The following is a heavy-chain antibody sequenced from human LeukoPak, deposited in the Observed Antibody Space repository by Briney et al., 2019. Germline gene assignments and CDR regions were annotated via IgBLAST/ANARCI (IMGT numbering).Heavy chain of an antibody. V-gene: IGHV1-69*05. D-gene: IGHD1-26*01. CDR2: IIPIFGTA. CDR1: GGTFSSYA. CDR3: ARVPIVGATTPSYYFDY. Sequence: AASVKVSCKASGGTFSSYAISWVRQAPGQGLDWMGGIIPIFGTANYAQNFQGRVTITTDESTSTAYMELSSLRSEDTAVYYCARVPIVGATTPSYYFDYWGQGTLVTVSS. J-gene: IGHJ4*02.